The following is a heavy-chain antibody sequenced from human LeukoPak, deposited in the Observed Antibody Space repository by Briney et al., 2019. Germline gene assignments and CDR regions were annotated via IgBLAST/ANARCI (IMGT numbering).Heavy chain of an antibody. Sequence: ASVKVTCKGSGYTFTSYGISWVRQPPGQGLEWMGCISANNGNTNYAQKLQGRVTMTTDTSTSTAYMELRSLRSDDTAVYYCAWRGSTSEWDYWGQGTLVTVYS. CDR2: ISANNGNT. CDR3: AWRGSTSEWDY. D-gene: IGHD2-2*01. J-gene: IGHJ4*02. CDR1: GYTFTSYG. V-gene: IGHV1-18*01.